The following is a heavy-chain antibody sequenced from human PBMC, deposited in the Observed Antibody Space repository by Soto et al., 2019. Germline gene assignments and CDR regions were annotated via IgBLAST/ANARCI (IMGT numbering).Heavy chain of an antibody. Sequence: GGSLRLSCAASGFPFSRYEIHWVRQVPGRGLEWVALISHDGSNKYYVDSVEDRFTISRDNSKNTLYLQLNSLRAEDTAVYYCAQLGLMTFSHKHYFNHWGRGTLVTVSS. V-gene: IGHV3-30*18. J-gene: IGHJ4*02. CDR3: AQLGLMTFSHKHYFNH. CDR2: ISHDGSNK. D-gene: IGHD3-16*01. CDR1: GFPFSRYE.